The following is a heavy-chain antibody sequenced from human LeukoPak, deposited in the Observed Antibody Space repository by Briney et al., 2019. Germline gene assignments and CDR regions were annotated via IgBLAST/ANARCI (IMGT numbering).Heavy chain of an antibody. CDR3: AREGGSYTSPFDY. CDR2: IYSSGST. Sequence: PSETLSLTCTVSGGSISSYYWSWIRQPPGKGLKWIGYIYSSGSTNYNPSLKSRVTISVDTSKNQFSLKLSSVTAADTAVYYCAREGGSYTSPFDYWGQGTLVTVSS. D-gene: IGHD1-26*01. J-gene: IGHJ4*02. V-gene: IGHV4-59*01. CDR1: GGSISSYY.